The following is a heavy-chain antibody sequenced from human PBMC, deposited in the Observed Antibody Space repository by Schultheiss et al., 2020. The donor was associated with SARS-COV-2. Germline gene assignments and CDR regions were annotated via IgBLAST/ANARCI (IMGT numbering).Heavy chain of an antibody. CDR3: ARDLNPGFDY. CDR1: GYTFTSYA. CDR2: SNAGNGNT. Sequence: ALVKVSCKASGYTFTSYAMHWVRQAPGQRLEWMGWSNAGNGNTKYSQEFQGRVTMTTDTSTTTAYMELRSLRSDDTAVYYCARDLNPGFDYWGQGTLVTVSS. V-gene: IGHV1-3*02. J-gene: IGHJ4*02.